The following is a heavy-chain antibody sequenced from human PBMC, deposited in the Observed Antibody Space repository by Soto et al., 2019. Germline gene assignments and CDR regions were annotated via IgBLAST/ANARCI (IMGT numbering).Heavy chain of an antibody. CDR1: GYTFTGYY. CDR3: ASSYDSSGYTAPHFDY. Sequence: GSSVKVSCKASGYTFTGYYMHWVRQAPGQGLEWMGWINPNSGGTNYAQKFQGWVTMTRDTSISTAYMELSRLRSDDTAVYYCASSYDSSGYTAPHFDYWGQGTLVTVSS. J-gene: IGHJ4*02. V-gene: IGHV1-2*04. CDR2: INPNSGGT. D-gene: IGHD3-22*01.